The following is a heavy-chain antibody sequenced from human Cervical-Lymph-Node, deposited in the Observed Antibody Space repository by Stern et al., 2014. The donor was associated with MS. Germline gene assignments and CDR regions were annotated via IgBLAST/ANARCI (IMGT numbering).Heavy chain of an antibody. Sequence: QVQLQESGPGLVKPSETLSLTCAVSGYSISDYYLNWIRQPPGKGLEWIGYIYYWSTNYNPYLRRRATLSVDTSKNQFSLKLTCVTPADTAIYYCARWGTTVTFRTFDFWGQGILVTVSS. V-gene: IGHV4-59*01. CDR1: GYSISDYY. D-gene: IGHD4-17*01. CDR2: IYYWST. CDR3: ARWGTTVTFRTFDF. J-gene: IGHJ4*02.